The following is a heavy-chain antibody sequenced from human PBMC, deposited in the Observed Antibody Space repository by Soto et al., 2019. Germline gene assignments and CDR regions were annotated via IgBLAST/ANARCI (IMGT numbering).Heavy chain of an antibody. CDR2: ISYDGSNK. D-gene: IGHD3-22*01. CDR3: AKATVYYYDSRYDRGGDYFDY. V-gene: IGHV3-30*18. CDR1: GFTFSSYG. J-gene: IGHJ4*02. Sequence: PGGSLRLSCAASGFTFSSYGMHWVRQAPGKGLEWVAVISYDGSNKYYADSVKGRFTISRDNSKNTLYLQMNSLRAEDTAVYYCAKATVYYYDSRYDRGGDYFDYWGQGTLVTVSS.